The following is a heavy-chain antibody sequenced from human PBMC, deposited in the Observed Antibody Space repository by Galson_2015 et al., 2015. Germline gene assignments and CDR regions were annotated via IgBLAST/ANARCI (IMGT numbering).Heavy chain of an antibody. CDR3: AKAFTSAGSTSGWYYFDY. D-gene: IGHD6-19*01. J-gene: IGHJ4*02. Sequence: SLRLSCAASGFTFRAYGMHWVRQAPGKGLEWVAVISFDGSDRYYADSVNGRFTISGDNTKSTLYLQMNSLTTEDTAVYYCAKAFTSAGSTSGWYYFDYWGQGTLVTVSS. CDR1: GFTFRAYG. CDR2: ISFDGSDR. V-gene: IGHV3-30*18.